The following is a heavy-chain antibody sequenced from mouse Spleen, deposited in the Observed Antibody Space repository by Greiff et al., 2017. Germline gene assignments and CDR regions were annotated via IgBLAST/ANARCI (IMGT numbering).Heavy chain of an antibody. CDR3: ARPPYGNYAMDY. J-gene: IGHJ4*01. Sequence: EVNLVESGGGLVKPGGSLKLSCAASGFTFSDYGMHWVRQAPEKGLEWVAYISSGSSTIYYADTVKGRFTISRDNAKNTLFLQMTSLRSEDTAMYYCARPPYGNYAMDYWGQGTSVTVSS. D-gene: IGHD2-1*01. CDR1: GFTFSDYG. V-gene: IGHV5-17*01. CDR2: ISSGSSTI.